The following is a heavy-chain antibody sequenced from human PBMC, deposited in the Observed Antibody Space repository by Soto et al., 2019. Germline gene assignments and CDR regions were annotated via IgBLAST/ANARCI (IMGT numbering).Heavy chain of an antibody. D-gene: IGHD5-12*01. CDR3: AKGDDYEYPDY. Sequence: ASVKVSCKASGYTFTSYGISWVRQAPGQELEWMGWISAYNGNTNYAQKLQGRVTMTTDTSTSTAYMELRSLISDDTAVYYCAKGDDYEYPDYWGQGTPVTVSS. CDR1: GYTFTSYG. V-gene: IGHV1-18*01. CDR2: ISAYNGNT. J-gene: IGHJ4*02.